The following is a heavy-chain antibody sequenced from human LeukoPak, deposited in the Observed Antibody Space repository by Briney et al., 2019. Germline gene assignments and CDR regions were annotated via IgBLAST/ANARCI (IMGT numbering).Heavy chain of an antibody. CDR1: GGSISSYY. CDR2: IYYSGST. CDR3: ARGNMALKILLDAFEI. V-gene: IGHV4-59*12. Sequence: SETLSLTCTVSGGSISSYYWSWIRQPPGKGLEWIGYIYYSGSTNYNPSLKSRLTISVDTSKNQFSLKMTSVTAADTAVYYCARGNMALKILLDAFEIWGQGTKVTVSA. J-gene: IGHJ3*02. D-gene: IGHD2-15*01.